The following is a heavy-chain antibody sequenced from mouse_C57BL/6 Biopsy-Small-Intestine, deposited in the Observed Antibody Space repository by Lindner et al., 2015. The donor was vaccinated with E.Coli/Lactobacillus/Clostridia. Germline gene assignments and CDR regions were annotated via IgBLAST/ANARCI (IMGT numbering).Heavy chain of an antibody. CDR1: GYSFTGYF. CDR2: INPYNGDT. J-gene: IGHJ2*01. V-gene: IGHV1-20*01. Sequence: VQLQESGPELVKPGASVKMSCKASGYSFTGYFMNWVKQCHGKSLEWIGRINPYNGDTFYNQKFKGKATLTVDKSSSTAHMELRSLTSEDSALYYCARMGYDDYFDYWGQGTTLTVSS. CDR3: ARMGYDDYFDY. D-gene: IGHD2-2*01.